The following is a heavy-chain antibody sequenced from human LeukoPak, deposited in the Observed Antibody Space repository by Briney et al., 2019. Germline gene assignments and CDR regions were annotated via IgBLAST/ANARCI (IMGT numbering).Heavy chain of an antibody. Sequence: GGSLRLSCAASGFTFSSYGMHWVRQAPGKGLEWVSAISGSGGSTYYADSVKGRFTISRDNAKNSLFLQMDSLRPEDTAVYYCVRSLRSADFWGQGTLVTVSS. J-gene: IGHJ4*02. V-gene: IGHV3-21*01. CDR2: ISGSGGST. CDR3: VRSLRSADF. CDR1: GFTFSSYG.